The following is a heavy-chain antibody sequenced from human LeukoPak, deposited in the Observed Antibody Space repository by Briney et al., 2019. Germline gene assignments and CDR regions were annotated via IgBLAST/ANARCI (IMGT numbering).Heavy chain of an antibody. CDR2: IIPIFGTA. J-gene: IGHJ4*02. CDR3: ARGRGAHSVDQLPEGYFDY. Sequence: SVKVSCKASGGTFSSYAISWVRQAPGQGLEWMGGIIPIFGTANYAQKFQGRVTITADESTSTAYMELSSLRSEDTAVYYCARGRGAHSVDQLPEGYFDYWGQGTLVTVSS. D-gene: IGHD2-2*01. CDR1: GGTFSSYA. V-gene: IGHV1-69*13.